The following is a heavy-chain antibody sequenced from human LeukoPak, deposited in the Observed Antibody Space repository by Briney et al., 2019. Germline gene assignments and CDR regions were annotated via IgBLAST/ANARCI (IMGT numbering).Heavy chain of an antibody. CDR1: GFTFSNAW. CDR2: IKSKTYGGTT. J-gene: IGHJ4*02. Sequence: GGSLRLSCAASGFTFSNAWMSWVRQAPGKGLEWVGRIKSKTYGGTTDYAAPVKGRFTISRDDSKNTLYLQMNSLKTEDTAVYYCTTGSPYSSSWHDCWGQGTLVTVSS. D-gene: IGHD6-13*01. V-gene: IGHV3-15*01. CDR3: TTGSPYSSSWHDC.